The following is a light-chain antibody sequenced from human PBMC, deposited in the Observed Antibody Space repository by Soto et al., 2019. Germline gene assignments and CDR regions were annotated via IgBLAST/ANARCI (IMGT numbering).Light chain of an antibody. V-gene: IGKV3-20*01. CDR3: QQYGSSPRT. Sequence: IVMTQSPATLSVSPGERVTLSCRASETVRTNLAWFQQKPGQTPRLLIYGASSRATGIPDRFSGSGSGTDFTLTISRLEPEDFAVYYCQQYGSSPRTFGQGTKVEIK. J-gene: IGKJ1*01. CDR2: GAS. CDR1: ETVRTN.